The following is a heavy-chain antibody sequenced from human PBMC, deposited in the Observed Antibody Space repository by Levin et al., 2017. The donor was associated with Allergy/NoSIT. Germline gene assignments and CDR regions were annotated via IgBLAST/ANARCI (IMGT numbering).Heavy chain of an antibody. CDR2: INHSGST. D-gene: IGHD2-2*01. V-gene: IGHV4-34*01. CDR3: ARGRYCSSTSCYARRFDY. J-gene: IGHJ4*02. Sequence: PSETLSLTCAVYGGSFSGYYWSWIRQPPGKGLEWIGEINHSGSTNYNPSLKSRVTISVDTSKNQFSLKLSSVTAADTAVYYCARGRYCSSTSCYARRFDYWGQGTLVTVSS. CDR1: GGSFSGYY.